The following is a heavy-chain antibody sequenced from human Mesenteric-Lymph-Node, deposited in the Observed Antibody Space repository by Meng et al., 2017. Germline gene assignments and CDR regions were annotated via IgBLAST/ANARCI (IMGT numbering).Heavy chain of an antibody. CDR3: ARVDSSGYFLDY. Sequence: QVQLQESGSGLVKPSQTLSRTCTVSGGSISSGGHSWSWIRQHPGKGLEWIAYIYYSGSTYYNPSLKSRVILSVDTSKNQFSLKLSSVTAADTAVNYCARVDSSGYFLDYWGQGTLVTVSS. J-gene: IGHJ4*01. D-gene: IGHD3-22*01. CDR1: GGSISSGGHS. CDR2: IYYSGST. V-gene: IGHV4-31*03.